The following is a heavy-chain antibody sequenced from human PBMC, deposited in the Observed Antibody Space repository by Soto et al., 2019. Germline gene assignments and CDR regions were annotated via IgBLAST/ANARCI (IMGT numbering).Heavy chain of an antibody. CDR2: IIPIFGTA. J-gene: IGHJ6*02. CDR3: ARAPCSGGSGYWGDYYYYGMDV. D-gene: IGHD2-15*01. V-gene: IGHV1-69*01. CDR1: GGTFSSYA. Sequence: QVQLVQSGAEVKKPGSSVKVSCKASGGTFSSYAISWVRQAPGQGLEWMGGIIPIFGTANYAQKFQGRVTITADESTSTAYMELSSLRSEDTAVYYCARAPCSGGSGYWGDYYYYGMDVWGQGTTVTVSS.